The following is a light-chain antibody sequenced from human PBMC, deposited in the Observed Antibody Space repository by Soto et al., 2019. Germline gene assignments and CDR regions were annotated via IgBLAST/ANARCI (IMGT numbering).Light chain of an antibody. CDR3: SSYVGNNNLV. CDR2: EVY. Sequence: QSALTQPPSASGSPGQSVTISCSGTFNDVGGYNYVSWYQQHPGKAPKVIIYEVYKRPSGVPDRFSVSNSGKTASLTVSGLQADDEADYYCSSYVGNNNLVFGGGTKLTVL. CDR1: FNDVGGYNY. V-gene: IGLV2-8*01. J-gene: IGLJ2*01.